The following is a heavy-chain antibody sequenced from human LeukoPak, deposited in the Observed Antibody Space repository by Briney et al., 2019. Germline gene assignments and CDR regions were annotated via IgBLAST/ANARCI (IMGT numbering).Heavy chain of an antibody. CDR3: ARDKGGEYSGGWYAYYYYYYGMDV. CDR2: ISSSSSYT. V-gene: IGHV3-11*06. D-gene: IGHD6-19*01. CDR1: GFTFSDYY. J-gene: IGHJ6*04. Sequence: SGGSLRLSCAASGFTFSDYYMSWIRQAPGKGLEWVSYISSSSSYTNYADSVKGRFTISRDNAKNSLYLQMNSLRAEDTAVYYCARDKGGEYSGGWYAYYYYYYGMDVWGKGTTVTVSS.